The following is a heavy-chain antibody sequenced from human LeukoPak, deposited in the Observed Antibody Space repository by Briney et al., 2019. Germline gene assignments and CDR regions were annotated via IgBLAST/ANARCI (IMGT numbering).Heavy chain of an antibody. V-gene: IGHV4-34*01. J-gene: IGHJ3*02. CDR2: IKYDGTT. D-gene: IGHD4-17*01. CDR3: ARGPDYYGDYISWFPDAFHI. CDR1: GASFSGYF. Sequence: PSETLSLTCAVSGASFSGYFWNWIRQSPEKGLEWIGEIKYDGTTNYNPSLTSRVTMSIDEATNQFHLKVTSLTAADTAVYYCARGPDYYGDYISWFPDAFHIWGQGTLVSVSP.